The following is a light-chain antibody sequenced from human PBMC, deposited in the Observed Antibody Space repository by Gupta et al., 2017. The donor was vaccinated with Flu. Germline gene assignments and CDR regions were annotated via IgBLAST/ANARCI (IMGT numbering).Light chain of an antibody. CDR3: QQYNSYSRT. CDR2: KAS. Sequence: PSTLSASVGDRVTITCRASQSISSWLAWYQQKPWKAPKLLIYKASSLESGVPARFSGSGSGTEFTLTISILQPDDFATYYCQQYNSYSRTFAHWTKVEIK. V-gene: IGKV1-5*03. J-gene: IGKJ1*01. CDR1: QSISSW.